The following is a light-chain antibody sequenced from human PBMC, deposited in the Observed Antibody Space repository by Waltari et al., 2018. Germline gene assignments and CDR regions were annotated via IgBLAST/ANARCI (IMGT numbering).Light chain of an antibody. J-gene: IGKJ3*01. Sequence: DIQMTQSPPSLSASVGDTVTITCQASQGIGNNLNWYQQKPGKAPKLLICRASSLQSGIPSRFSGTGSGTDFILTISSLQPEDLATYYCQQGSIYPFTFGPGTKLHIK. V-gene: IGKV1-16*01. CDR3: QQGSIYPFT. CDR2: RAS. CDR1: QGIGNN.